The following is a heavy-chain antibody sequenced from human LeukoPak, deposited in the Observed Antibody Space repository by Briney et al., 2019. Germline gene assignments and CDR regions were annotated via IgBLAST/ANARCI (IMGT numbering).Heavy chain of an antibody. CDR2: MNPNSGNT. D-gene: IGHD3-10*01. Sequence: ASVKVSCKASGYTFTSYDINWVRQATGQGLEWMGGMNPNSGNTGYAQKFQGRVTMTTNTSISTAYMELSSLRSEDTAVYYCARRGGSGSYGGVDWFDPWGQGTLVTVSS. J-gene: IGHJ5*02. V-gene: IGHV1-8*01. CDR1: GYTFTSYD. CDR3: ARRGGSGSYGGVDWFDP.